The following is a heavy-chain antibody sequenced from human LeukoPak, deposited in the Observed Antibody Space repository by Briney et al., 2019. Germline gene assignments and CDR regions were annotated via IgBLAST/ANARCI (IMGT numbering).Heavy chain of an antibody. V-gene: IGHV3-23*01. J-gene: IGHJ4*02. CDR2: ISGSGGST. D-gene: IGHD3-22*01. CDR3: AITIGTYYDSSGYYSGYFDY. Sequence: PGGSLRLSCAASGFTFSSYAMSWVRQAPGKGLEWVSAISGSGGSTYYADSVKGRFTISRDNSKNTLYLQMNSLRAEDTAVYYCAITIGTYYDSSGYYSGYFDYWGQGTLVTVSS. CDR1: GFTFSSYA.